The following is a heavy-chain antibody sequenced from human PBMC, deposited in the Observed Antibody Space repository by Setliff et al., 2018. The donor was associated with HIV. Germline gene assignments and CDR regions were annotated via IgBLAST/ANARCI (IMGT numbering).Heavy chain of an antibody. CDR2: VYPDDSDS. CDR1: GYNFASHW. J-gene: IGHJ4*02. CDR3: ARQAVDCSGGTCYSTSAFDY. Sequence: TGESLKISCRGSGYNFASHWIAWVRQMPGKGLEWMGIVYPDDSDSRYSPSFQGQVTISADKSVSTAYLQWSSLKASDTATYYCARQAVDCSGGTCYSTSAFDYWGQGTLVTVSS. D-gene: IGHD2-15*01. V-gene: IGHV5-51*01.